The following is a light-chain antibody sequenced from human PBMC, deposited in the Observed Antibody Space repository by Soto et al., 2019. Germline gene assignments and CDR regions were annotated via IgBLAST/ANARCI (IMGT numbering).Light chain of an antibody. V-gene: IGLV2-8*01. J-gene: IGLJ1*01. CDR2: EVN. Sequence: QSALTPPPSSSGSPGQSVTISCTGTSSDVGGYNFVSWYQQYPGKVPKLMVYEVNKRPSGVPDRFSGSKSGNTASLTVSGLQAEDEADYYCTSYAGGNNVFGTGTKRTVL. CDR1: SSDVGGYNF. CDR3: TSYAGGNNV.